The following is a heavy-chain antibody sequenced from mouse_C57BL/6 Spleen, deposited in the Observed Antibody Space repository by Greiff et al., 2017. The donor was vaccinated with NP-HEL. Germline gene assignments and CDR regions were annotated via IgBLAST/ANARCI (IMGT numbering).Heavy chain of an antibody. Sequence: EVQLQQSGPELVKPGASVKISCKASGYTFTDYYMNWVKQSHGKSLEWIGDINPNNGGTSYNQKFKGKATVTVDKSSSTAYMELRSLTSEDSAVYYCASFYYDYDGFAYWGQGTLVTVSA. CDR3: ASFYYDYDGFAY. D-gene: IGHD2-4*01. CDR2: INPNNGGT. CDR1: GYTFTDYY. V-gene: IGHV1-26*01. J-gene: IGHJ3*01.